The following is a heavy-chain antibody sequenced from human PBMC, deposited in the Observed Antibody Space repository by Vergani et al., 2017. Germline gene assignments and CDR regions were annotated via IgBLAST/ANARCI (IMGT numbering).Heavy chain of an antibody. V-gene: IGHV3-15*01. D-gene: IGHD2-2*02. CDR3: YTDYHDY. Sequence: EVQLVESGGGLVQPGGPLRLSCAASGFTFSSYSMNWVRQAPGKGLEWIGRIRSKNDGGTADYAAPLKGRFTISRDDSKDSAFLLVNNLKTEDTAVYFCYTDYHDYWGQGTLVTVSS. CDR2: IRSKNDGGTA. CDR1: GFTFSSYS. J-gene: IGHJ4*02.